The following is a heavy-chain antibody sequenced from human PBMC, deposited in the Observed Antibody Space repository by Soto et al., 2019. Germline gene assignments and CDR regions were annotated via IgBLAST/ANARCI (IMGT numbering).Heavy chain of an antibody. CDR1: GFTFSNYW. V-gene: IGHV3-74*01. D-gene: IGHD3-16*01. Sequence: EVQLVESGGDLVQPGGSLRLSCAASGFTFSNYWMHWVRQAPGKGLMWVSRINPDGSRTTYEDSVKGRFAISRDNAKNTVYLQMHSLRAEDAAVYYCARVKLGSYDWFDPWGQGTLVTVSS. CDR3: ARVKLGSYDWFDP. J-gene: IGHJ5*02. CDR2: INPDGSRT.